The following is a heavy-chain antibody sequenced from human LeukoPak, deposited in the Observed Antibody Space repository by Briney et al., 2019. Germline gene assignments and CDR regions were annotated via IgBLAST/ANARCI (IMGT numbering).Heavy chain of an antibody. Sequence: ASVKVSCKASGGTFSSYAISWVRQAPGQGLEWMGWINPNSGGTNYAQKFQGRVTMTRDTSISTAYMELSRLRSDDTAVYYCARGHDFWSAAPGNWFDPWGQGTLVTVSS. CDR3: ARGHDFWSAAPGNWFDP. CDR1: GGTFSSYA. J-gene: IGHJ5*02. CDR2: INPNSGGT. D-gene: IGHD3-3*01. V-gene: IGHV1-2*02.